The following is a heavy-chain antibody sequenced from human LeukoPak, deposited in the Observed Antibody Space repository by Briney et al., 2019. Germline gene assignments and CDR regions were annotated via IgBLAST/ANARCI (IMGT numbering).Heavy chain of an antibody. CDR3: ASCLYGSGSYYSAFDI. D-gene: IGHD3-10*01. CDR2: INWNGGST. Sequence: PGGSLRLSCAASGFTFDDYGMSWVRQAPGKGLEWVSGINWNGGSTGYADSVKGRFTISRDNAKNSLYLQMNSLRAEDTALYYCASCLYGSGSYYSAFDIWGQGTMVTVSS. J-gene: IGHJ3*02. CDR1: GFTFDDYG. V-gene: IGHV3-20*04.